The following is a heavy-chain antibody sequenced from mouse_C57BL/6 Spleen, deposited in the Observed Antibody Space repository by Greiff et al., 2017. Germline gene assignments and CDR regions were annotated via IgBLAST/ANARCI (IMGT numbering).Heavy chain of an antibody. V-gene: IGHV1-50*01. Sequence: VQLQQPGAELVKPGASVKLSCKASGYTFTSYWMQWVKQRPGQGLAWIGEIDPSDSYTNYNQKFKGKATLTVDTSSSTAYMQLSSLTSEDSAVYYCARSTTVVATGEWGQGTTLTVSS. CDR2: IDPSDSYT. CDR3: ARSTTVVATGE. CDR1: GYTFTSYW. D-gene: IGHD1-1*01. J-gene: IGHJ2*01.